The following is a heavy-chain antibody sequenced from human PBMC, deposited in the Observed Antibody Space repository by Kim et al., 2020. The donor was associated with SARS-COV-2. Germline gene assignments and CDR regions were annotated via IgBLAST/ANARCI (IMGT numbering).Heavy chain of an antibody. D-gene: IGHD4-4*01. J-gene: IGHJ6*01. CDR1: GVSISSSSSY. V-gene: IGHV4-39*01. Sequence: SETLSLTCTVSGVSISSSSSYWGWVRQPPGKGLEWIGSINYSGTTYYNPTIKSRGTISIDTSKKQFSLNLTSVTAADTAVYYCARLDVVTTVSTSIYYAIGLGGQETRVTVSS. CDR2: INYSGTT. CDR3: ARLDVVTTVSTSIYYAIGL.